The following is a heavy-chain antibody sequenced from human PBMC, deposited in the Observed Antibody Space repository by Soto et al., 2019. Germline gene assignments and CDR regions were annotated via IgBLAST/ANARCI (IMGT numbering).Heavy chain of an antibody. Sequence: EVQLVESGGGLVQPGGSLRLSCAASGFTFSSYSMNWVRQAPGKGLEWVSYISSSSSTIYYADSVKGRFTISRDNAKNSLYLKMHSLRDEDTAVYYCARDSRSWYSGVHWFDPWGQGTLVTVSS. CDR3: ARDSRSWYSGVHWFDP. J-gene: IGHJ5*02. CDR1: GFTFSSYS. CDR2: ISSSSSTI. V-gene: IGHV3-48*02. D-gene: IGHD6-13*01.